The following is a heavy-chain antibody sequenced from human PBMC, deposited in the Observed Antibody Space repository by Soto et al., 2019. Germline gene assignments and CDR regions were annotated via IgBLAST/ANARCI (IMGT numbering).Heavy chain of an antibody. J-gene: IGHJ6*03. V-gene: IGHV1-18*01. CDR1: GYSFTNYG. CDR2: ISAFNGNT. CDR3: ARDRGVAPPVAGNTHYYYYMDV. D-gene: IGHD6-19*01. Sequence: QDQLVQSGAEVKKPGASVTFSCKASGYSFTNYGITWVRQAPGQGLEWMGWISAFNGNTHYAQKLQGRLTMTTDASTSTAYMELRSLRSDDTAVYYCARDRGVAPPVAGNTHYYYYMDVWGKGTTVIVSS.